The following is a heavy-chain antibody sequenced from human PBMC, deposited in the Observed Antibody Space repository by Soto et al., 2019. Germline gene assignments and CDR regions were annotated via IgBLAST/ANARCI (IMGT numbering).Heavy chain of an antibody. V-gene: IGHV4-39*01. CDR1: GGSISSSSYY. Sequence: SETLSLTCTVSGGSISSSSYYWGWIRQPPGKGLEWIGSIYYSGSTYYNPSLKSRVTISVDTSKNQFSLKLSSVTAADTAVYYCARLTMIRWFDPWGQGTLVTVSS. D-gene: IGHD3-22*01. J-gene: IGHJ5*02. CDR2: IYYSGST. CDR3: ARLTMIRWFDP.